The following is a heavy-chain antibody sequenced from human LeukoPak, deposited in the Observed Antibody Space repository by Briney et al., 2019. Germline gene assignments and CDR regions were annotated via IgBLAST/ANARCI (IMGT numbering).Heavy chain of an antibody. CDR2: VYYSGST. CDR1: GGSISTYY. V-gene: IGHV4-59*01. D-gene: IGHD5-18*01. J-gene: IGHJ3*02. CDR3: ARVRGYSHGYDAFDI. Sequence: PSETLSLTCSVSGGSISTYYWSWIRQTPGKGLEWIRYVYYSGSTDYNPSLESRVTISVDTSKNQFSLKVNSVTAADTAVYYCARVRGYSHGYDAFDIWGQGTMVTVSS.